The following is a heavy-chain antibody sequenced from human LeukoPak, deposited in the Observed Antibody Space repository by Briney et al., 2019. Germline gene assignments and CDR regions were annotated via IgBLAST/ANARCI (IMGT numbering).Heavy chain of an antibody. CDR2: ISHSGST. V-gene: IGHV4-34*01. J-gene: IGHJ6*02. Sequence: SETLSLTCAVYGGSFSGYYWSWIRQPPGKGLEWIGEISHSGSTNYNPSLKSRVTISVDTSKNQFSLKLSSVTAADTAVYYCARGVVVPAAAYYYYYYGMDVWGQGTTVTVSS. D-gene: IGHD2-2*01. CDR3: ARGVVVPAAAYYYYYYGMDV. CDR1: GGSFSGYY.